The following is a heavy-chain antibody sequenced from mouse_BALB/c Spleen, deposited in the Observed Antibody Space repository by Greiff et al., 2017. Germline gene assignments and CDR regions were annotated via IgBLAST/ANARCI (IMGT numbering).Heavy chain of an antibody. V-gene: IGHV1S81*02. Sequence: VQLQQPGAELVKPGASVKLSCKASGYTFTSYWMHWVQQRPGQGLEWIGEINPSNGRTNYNEKFKSKATLTVDKSSSTACMQLSSLTSEDSAVYYCARSGVDDWGQGTTLTVSS. J-gene: IGHJ2*01. CDR1: GYTFTSYW. CDR3: ARSGVDD. CDR2: INPSNGRT.